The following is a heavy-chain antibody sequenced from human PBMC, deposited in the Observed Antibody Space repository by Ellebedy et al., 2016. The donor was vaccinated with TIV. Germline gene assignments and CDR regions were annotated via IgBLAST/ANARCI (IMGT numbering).Heavy chain of an antibody. CDR1: GGSFSGYY. Sequence: MPGGSLRLSCAVYGGSFSGYYWSWIRKPQGKGLEWIGEINHSGSSNYNPSLKSRVTISVDTSKNQFSLKLSSVTAAYTALYYCSYGSSWYGYYYGMDVWGQGTTVTVSS. CDR3: SYGSSWYGYYYGMDV. D-gene: IGHD6-13*01. V-gene: IGHV4-34*01. J-gene: IGHJ6*02. CDR2: INHSGSS.